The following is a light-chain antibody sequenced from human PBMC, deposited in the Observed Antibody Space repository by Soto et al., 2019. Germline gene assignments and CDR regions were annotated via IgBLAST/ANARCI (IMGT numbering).Light chain of an antibody. CDR1: ESVRSY. CDR2: GAS. CDR3: QHYNSYSEA. J-gene: IGKJ1*01. V-gene: IGKV3-15*01. Sequence: IVVKKSPAALSLSPGERATLSCRASESVRSYLAWYQQRPGQAPRLLLYGASTRATGISTRFSGSGSGTEFTLTISSLQPDDFATYCCQHYNSYSEAFGQGTKVDIK.